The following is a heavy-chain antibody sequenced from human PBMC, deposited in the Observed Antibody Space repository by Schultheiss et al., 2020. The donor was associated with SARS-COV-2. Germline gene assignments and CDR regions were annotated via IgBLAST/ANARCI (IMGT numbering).Heavy chain of an antibody. Sequence: GGSLRLSCSASGFTFSTYAMHWVRQAPGGGLEYVSSISSSGDKTYYADSVGGRVSISRDNSKSMLYLQMSSLRIEDTAVYYCVKAGQYQLLFGWFDPWGQGTLVTVSS. J-gene: IGHJ5*02. CDR3: VKAGQYQLLFGWFDP. V-gene: IGHV3-64D*06. D-gene: IGHD2-2*01. CDR1: GFTFSTYA. CDR2: ISSSGDKT.